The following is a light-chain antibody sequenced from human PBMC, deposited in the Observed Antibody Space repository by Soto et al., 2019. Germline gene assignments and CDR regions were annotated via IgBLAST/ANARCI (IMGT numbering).Light chain of an antibody. J-gene: IGLJ1*01. V-gene: IGLV2-14*01. CDR2: DVS. CDR3: SSYTSSSTYV. CDR1: SSEVGGYNY. Sequence: QSVLTKPVSVSGSAVHASSISCTGTSSEVGGYNYVSWYQQHPGKAPKLMIYDVSNRPSGVSNRFSGSKSGNTASLTISGLQAEDEADYYCSSYTSSSTYVFGTGTKVTVL.